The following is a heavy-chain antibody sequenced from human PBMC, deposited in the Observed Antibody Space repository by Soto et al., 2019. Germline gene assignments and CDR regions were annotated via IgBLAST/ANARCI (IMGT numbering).Heavy chain of an antibody. D-gene: IGHD1-1*01. CDR1: GFSLRTSEVG. V-gene: IGHV2-5*02. Sequence: SAPTLVNPTQTLRLTCSFSGFSLRTSEVGVGWIRQPPGKALEWLGIIFWDGDKRYRPSLKSRLTITKDTSKNQLVLTMTNMDPVDTATYYFAQSPCNQLWPRAAVVNWGQGTPVTGSP. CDR2: IFWDGDK. CDR3: AQSPCNQLWPRAAVVN. J-gene: IGHJ4*02.